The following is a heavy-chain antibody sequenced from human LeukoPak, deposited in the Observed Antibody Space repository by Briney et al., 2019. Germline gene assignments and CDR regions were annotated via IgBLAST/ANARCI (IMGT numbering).Heavy chain of an antibody. CDR3: AKPARTDAFDI. V-gene: IGHV3-23*01. CDR2: ISGSGGNT. Sequence: GGSLRLSCAASGFTFNNYAMNWVRQAPGKGLEWVSSISGSGGNTYYADSVKGRFTISRDNSKNTLYLQMNSMRAEDTAVYYCAKPARTDAFDIWGQGTMITVSS. J-gene: IGHJ3*02. D-gene: IGHD1-14*01. CDR1: GFTFNNYA.